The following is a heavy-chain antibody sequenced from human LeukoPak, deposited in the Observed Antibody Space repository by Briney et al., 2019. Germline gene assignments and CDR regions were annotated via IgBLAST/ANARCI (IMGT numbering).Heavy chain of an antibody. CDR1: GGTFSSYA. CDR2: IIPIFGTA. Sequence: ASVKVSCKASGGTFSSYAISWVRQAPGQGLEWMGGIIPIFGTANYAQKFQGRVTITADESTSTAYMELSSLRSEDTAVYYCAREGSYGSGSYFSYNWFDPWGQGTLVTVSS. V-gene: IGHV1-69*13. CDR3: AREGSYGSGSYFSYNWFDP. D-gene: IGHD3-10*01. J-gene: IGHJ5*02.